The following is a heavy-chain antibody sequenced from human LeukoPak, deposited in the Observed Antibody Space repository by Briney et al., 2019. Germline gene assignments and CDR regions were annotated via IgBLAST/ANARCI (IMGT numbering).Heavy chain of an antibody. Sequence: SETLSLTCTVSGGSISSSGYYWGWIRQSPGKELEWIGSIYHAGRTFHNPSLKSRVTISVDTSKNQFSLKVNSVTAADTAVYYCARGYNSGWYAYWGQGTLVTVSS. CDR2: IYHAGRT. J-gene: IGHJ4*02. V-gene: IGHV4-39*07. CDR1: GGSISSSGYY. D-gene: IGHD6-19*01. CDR3: ARGYNSGWYAY.